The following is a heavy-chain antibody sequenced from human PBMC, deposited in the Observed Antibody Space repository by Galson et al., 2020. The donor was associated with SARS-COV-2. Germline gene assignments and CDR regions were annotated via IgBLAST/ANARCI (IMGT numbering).Heavy chain of an antibody. CDR3: TTDPQSLWFGDYYYYMDV. Sequence: GSLRLSCAASGFTFSNAWMSWVRQAPGKGLEWVGRIKSKTDGGTTDYAAPVKGRFTISRDDSKNTLYLQMNSLKTEDTAVYYCTTDPQSLWFGDYYYYMDVWGKGTTVTISS. J-gene: IGHJ6*03. CDR2: IKSKTDGGTT. D-gene: IGHD3-10*01. CDR1: GFTFSNAW. V-gene: IGHV3-15*01.